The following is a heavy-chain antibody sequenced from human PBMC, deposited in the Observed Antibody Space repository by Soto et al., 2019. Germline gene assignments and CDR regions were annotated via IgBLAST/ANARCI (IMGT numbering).Heavy chain of an antibody. V-gene: IGHV1-3*01. J-gene: IGHJ4*02. Sequence: QVQLVQSGAEVKKPGASVKVSCKASGYTFTSYAIHWVRQAPGHRLEWLGWINAGNGETRYPQEFQDRVTITKDTSASTKYMELSSLRSEDTAVYYCARDYRSSWDYWGQGTQVTVSS. CDR1: GYTFTSYA. D-gene: IGHD6-13*01. CDR3: ARDYRSSWDY. CDR2: INAGNGET.